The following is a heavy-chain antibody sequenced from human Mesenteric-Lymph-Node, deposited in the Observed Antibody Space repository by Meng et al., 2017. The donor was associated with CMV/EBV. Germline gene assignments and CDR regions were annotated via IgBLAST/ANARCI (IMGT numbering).Heavy chain of an antibody. CDR1: GNTFTDYY. V-gene: IGHV1-69-2*01. Sequence: CKVSGNTFTDYYMHWVQQAPGKGLEWMGLVDPEDGETIYAEKFQGRVTITADTSTDTAYMALSSLRSEDTAVYYCATSYYTLYNWFESWGQGTLVTVSS. CDR3: ATSYYTLYNWFES. CDR2: VDPEDGET. D-gene: IGHD3-3*01. J-gene: IGHJ5*01.